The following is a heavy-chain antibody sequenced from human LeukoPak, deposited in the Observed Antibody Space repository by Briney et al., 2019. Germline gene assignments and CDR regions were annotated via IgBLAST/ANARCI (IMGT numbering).Heavy chain of an antibody. Sequence: TGGSLRLSCAASGFSFSSYEMNWIRQAPGKGLEGGSYIRSSGSTTHYADSVKGRFTISRDNAKNSLYLQMNSLRAEDTAVYYCARDDYYDKGYWGQGTLVTVSS. D-gene: IGHD3-22*01. CDR3: ARDDYYDKGY. V-gene: IGHV3-48*03. CDR2: IRSSGSTT. CDR1: GFSFSSYE. J-gene: IGHJ4*02.